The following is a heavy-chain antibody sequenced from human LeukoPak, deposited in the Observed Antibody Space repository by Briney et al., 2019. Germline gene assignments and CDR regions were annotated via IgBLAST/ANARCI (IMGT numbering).Heavy chain of an antibody. J-gene: IGHJ4*02. Sequence: ASVKVSCKASGYTFTSYDINWVRQATGQGLEWMGWMNPNSGNTGYAQKFQGRVTITRNTSISTAYMELSSLRSEDTAVYYCARGLYCSSTSCYDYWGQGTLVTASS. V-gene: IGHV1-8*03. CDR1: GYTFTSYD. CDR2: MNPNSGNT. CDR3: ARGLYCSSTSCYDY. D-gene: IGHD2-2*01.